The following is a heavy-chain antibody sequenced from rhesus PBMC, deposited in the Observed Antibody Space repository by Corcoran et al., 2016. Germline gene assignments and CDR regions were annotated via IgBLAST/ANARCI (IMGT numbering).Heavy chain of an antibody. D-gene: IGHD3-3*01. Sequence: QVQMKESGPGVVKPSETLSLTCAVSGGSISDSYRWSWIRQPPGKGLEWIGYIYGSSTSTNYNPSQKSRVTISKDTSKNQFSLKLSSVTAADTAVYYCAARVLQFLDWFVFDYWCQGVLVTVSS. CDR2: IYGSSTST. CDR1: GGSISDSYR. CDR3: AARVLQFLDWFVFDY. V-gene: IGHV4S10*01. J-gene: IGHJ4*01.